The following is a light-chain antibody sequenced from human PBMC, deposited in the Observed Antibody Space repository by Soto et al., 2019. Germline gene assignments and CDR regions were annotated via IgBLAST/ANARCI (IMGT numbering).Light chain of an antibody. CDR2: HVT. J-gene: IGLJ1*01. CDR3: CSLTTSHTYV. CDR1: SSDIGHYDY. Sequence: QSALTQPDSVSGSPGQSITISCTGTSSDIGHYDYVSWYQQHLGKAPKLMIYHVTYRPSGVSNRYSGSKSGNSASLTISGLQADDEADYYCCSLTTSHTYVFGSGTKLTVL. V-gene: IGLV2-14*03.